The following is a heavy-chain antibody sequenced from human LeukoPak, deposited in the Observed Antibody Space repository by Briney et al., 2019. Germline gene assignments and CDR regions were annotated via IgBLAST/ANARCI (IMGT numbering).Heavy chain of an antibody. CDR2: IYYSGSI. CDR3: ARHEGSTFGGVSDYYMDV. D-gene: IGHD3-16*01. Sequence: SETLSLTCTVSGASISSFYWSWIRQPPGKGLEWIGYIYYSGSINYNPSLKSRVTISVDTSKNQFSLRLRSVTAADTAVCYCARHEGSTFGGVSDYYMDVWGKGTTVTVSS. CDR1: GASISSFY. J-gene: IGHJ6*03. V-gene: IGHV4-59*08.